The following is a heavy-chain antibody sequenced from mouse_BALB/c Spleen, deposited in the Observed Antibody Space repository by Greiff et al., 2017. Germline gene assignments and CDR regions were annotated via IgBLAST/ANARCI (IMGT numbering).Heavy chain of an antibody. J-gene: IGHJ2*01. Sequence: EVQRVESGGGLVQPGGSLRLSCATSGFTFTDYYMSWVRQPPGKALEWLGFIRNKANGYTTEYSASVKGRFTISRDNSQSILYLQMNTLRAEDSATYYCARDSGFDYWGQGTTLTVSS. D-gene: IGHD4-1*01. CDR3: ARDSGFDY. CDR2: IRNKANGYTT. CDR1: GFTFTDYY. V-gene: IGHV7-3*02.